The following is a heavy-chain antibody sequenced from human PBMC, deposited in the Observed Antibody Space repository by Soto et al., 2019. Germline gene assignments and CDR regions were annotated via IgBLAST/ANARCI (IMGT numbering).Heavy chain of an antibody. CDR3: ARAPVPIVATITPEYYYYGMDV. V-gene: IGHV4-4*02. J-gene: IGHJ6*02. CDR1: GGSISSSNW. CDR2: IYHSGST. Sequence: SETLSLTCAFSGGSISSSNWWSGVRQPPGKGLEGSGEIYHSGSTNYNPSLKSRVTISVDKSKNQFSLKLSSVTAADTAVYYCARAPVPIVATITPEYYYYGMDVWGQGTTVTVSS. D-gene: IGHD5-12*01.